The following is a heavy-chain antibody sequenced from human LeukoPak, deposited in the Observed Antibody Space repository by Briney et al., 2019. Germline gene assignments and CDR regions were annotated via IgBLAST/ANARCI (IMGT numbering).Heavy chain of an antibody. D-gene: IGHD4-11*01. V-gene: IGHV3-23*05. CDR1: GFTFNDYA. J-gene: IGHJ4*02. CDR2: FKTKYNQV. CDR3: ARSVPDYTRFDY. Sequence: GGSLRLSCVASGFTFNDYAMNWVRQAPGKGLEWVSTFKTKYNQVCYAESVRGRFTISTDNSKNTVFLQMNSLGAEDTALYYCARSVPDYTRFDYWGQGALVTVSS.